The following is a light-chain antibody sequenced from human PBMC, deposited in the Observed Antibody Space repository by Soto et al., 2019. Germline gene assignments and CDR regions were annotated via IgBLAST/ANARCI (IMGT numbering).Light chain of an antibody. CDR1: QSIASR. CDR3: QQTDTMLRT. CDR2: GAS. V-gene: IGKV1-39*01. Sequence: DIQMNMSPSALSANVGDRVTITCRASQSIASRLNWYQQKPGSAPKLLIYGASTLESGVPSRFSGSGSGTDFTLTVSILQVEDFATYYSQQTDTMLRTFCEGTKVDI. J-gene: IGKJ2*01.